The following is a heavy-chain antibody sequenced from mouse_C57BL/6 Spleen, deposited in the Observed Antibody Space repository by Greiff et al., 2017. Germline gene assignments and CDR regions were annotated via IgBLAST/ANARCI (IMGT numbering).Heavy chain of an antibody. Sequence: VQLQQSGPELVKPGASVKISCKASGYAFSSSWMNWVKQRPGKGLEWIGRIYPGDGDTNYNGKFKGKATLTADKSSSTAYMQLSSLTSEDSAVYFCARDSSGVYYFDYWGQGTTLTVSS. CDR2: IYPGDGDT. J-gene: IGHJ2*01. V-gene: IGHV1-82*01. CDR3: ARDSSGVYYFDY. CDR1: GYAFSSSW. D-gene: IGHD3-2*02.